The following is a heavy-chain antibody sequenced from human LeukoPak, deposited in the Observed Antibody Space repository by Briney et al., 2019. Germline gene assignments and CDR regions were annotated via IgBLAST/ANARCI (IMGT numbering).Heavy chain of an antibody. CDR2: IRSKAYGGTT. CDR1: GFTFGDYT. Sequence: PGGSLRLSCTASGFTFGDYTMSWVRQAPGKGLEWVGFIRSKAYGGTTEYAASVKGRFTISRDGSKSIAYLQMNSLKTEDTAVYSCTREGEYYDSSGYQYYFDYWGQGTLVTVSS. D-gene: IGHD3-22*01. J-gene: IGHJ4*02. V-gene: IGHV3-49*04. CDR3: TREGEYYDSSGYQYYFDY.